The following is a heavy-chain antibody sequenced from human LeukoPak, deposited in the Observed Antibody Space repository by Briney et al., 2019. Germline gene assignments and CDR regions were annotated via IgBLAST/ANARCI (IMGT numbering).Heavy chain of an antibody. CDR3: ARDVGGGGLAFDI. V-gene: IGHV3-53*01. J-gene: IGHJ3*02. CDR1: GFNVRSSY. Sequence: GGSLRLSCAASGFNVRSSYMTWVRQAPGKGLEWVSVIYSGGGTYYADSVKGRFTISRDNSKNTLYLQMNSLGAEDTAVYYCARDVGGGGLAFDIRGQGTMVTVSS. D-gene: IGHD3-16*01. CDR2: IYSGGGT.